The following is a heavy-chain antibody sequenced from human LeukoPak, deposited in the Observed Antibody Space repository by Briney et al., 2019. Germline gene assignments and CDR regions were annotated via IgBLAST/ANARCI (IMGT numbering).Heavy chain of an antibody. J-gene: IGHJ4*02. D-gene: IGHD4-11*01. CDR3: AKEGRTTVTPTALDY. CDR2: IRYDGSNK. V-gene: IGHV3-30*02. CDR1: GFTFSNYG. Sequence: PGGSLRLSCAASGFTFSNYGMHWVRQAPGKGLEWVAFIRYDGSNKYYADSVKGRFTISRDNSKNTLYLQMNSLRAEDTAVYYCAKEGRTTVTPTALDYWGQGTLVTVSS.